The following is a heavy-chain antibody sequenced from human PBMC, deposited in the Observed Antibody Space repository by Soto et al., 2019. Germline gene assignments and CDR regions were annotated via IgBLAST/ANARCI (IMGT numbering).Heavy chain of an antibody. CDR2: IYHSGST. V-gene: IGHV4-38-2*02. CDR1: GYSISSGYY. Sequence: SETLSLTCAVSGYSISSGYYWGWIRQPPGKGLEWIGSIYHSGSTYYNPSLKSRVTISVDTSKNQFSLKLSSVTAADTAVYYCEREDSSSWYVYWGQGTLVTVSS. D-gene: IGHD6-13*01. J-gene: IGHJ4*02. CDR3: EREDSSSWYVY.